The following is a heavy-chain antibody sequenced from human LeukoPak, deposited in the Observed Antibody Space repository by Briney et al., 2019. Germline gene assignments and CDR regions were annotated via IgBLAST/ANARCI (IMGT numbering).Heavy chain of an antibody. D-gene: IGHD4-17*01. CDR3: AKDDYGDNDLDY. CDR2: ISYDGSNK. V-gene: IGHV3-30*18. CDR1: GFTFSSYG. Sequence: PGGSLRLSCAASGFTFSSYGMHWVRQAPGKGLEWVAVISYDGSNKYYADSVKGRFTISRDNSENTLYLQMNSLRAEDTAVYYCAKDDYGDNDLDYWGQGTLVTVSS. J-gene: IGHJ4*02.